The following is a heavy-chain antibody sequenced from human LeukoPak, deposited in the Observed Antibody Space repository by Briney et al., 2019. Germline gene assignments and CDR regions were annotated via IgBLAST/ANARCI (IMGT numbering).Heavy chain of an antibody. D-gene: IGHD5-12*01. CDR1: GGSISSSSYY. CDR2: IYYSGST. J-gene: IGHJ4*02. CDR3: ARVSGYSGYDSISRFDY. V-gene: IGHV4-39*07. Sequence: SETLSLTCTVSGGSISSSSYYWGWIRQPPGKGLEWIGSIYYSGSTYYNPSLKSRVTISVDTSKNQLSLRLNSVTAADTAVYYCARVSGYSGYDSISRFDYWGQGTLVTVSS.